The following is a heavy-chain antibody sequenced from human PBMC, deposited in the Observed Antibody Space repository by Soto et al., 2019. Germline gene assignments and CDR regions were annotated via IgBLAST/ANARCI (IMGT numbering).Heavy chain of an antibody. CDR1: GFTFDTYG. Sequence: GGSLRLSCVASGFTFDTYGIHWVRQAPGKGLQWVALISYEGSNTYYADSVRVRFTISRDNSKNTLYLQMNTLRPEDTGVYYCARVTPGNNLYYFSGLDFWGQGTSFTV. J-gene: IGHJ6*02. D-gene: IGHD1-1*01. V-gene: IGHV3-30-3*01. CDR3: ARVTPGNNLYYFSGLDF. CDR2: ISYEGSNT.